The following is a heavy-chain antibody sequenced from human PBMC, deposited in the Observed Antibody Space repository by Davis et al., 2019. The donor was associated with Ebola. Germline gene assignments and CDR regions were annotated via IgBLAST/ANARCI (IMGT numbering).Heavy chain of an antibody. V-gene: IGHV3-23*01. D-gene: IGHD7-27*01. J-gene: IGHJ4*02. CDR3: AKGEGAMGTLDS. CDR1: GFTFSGYA. CDR2: ISGSGYT. Sequence: GESLKISCAASGFTFSGYAISWVRQAPGKGLQWVSGISGSGYTYYADSVKGRFTISRDNSKNTLSLQMNSLRAEDTAVYYCAKGEGAMGTLDSWGQGTLVTVSS.